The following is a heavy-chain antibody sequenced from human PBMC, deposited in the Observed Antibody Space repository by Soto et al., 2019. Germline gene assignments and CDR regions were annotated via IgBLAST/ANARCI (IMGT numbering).Heavy chain of an antibody. CDR3: VKDMGQAAVGIRYPYGLDV. J-gene: IGHJ6*02. Sequence: LRLSCSGSGFTVSSFGMHWVRQAPGKGLEHVSTLSSNGIGTYYADSVKGRFTFSRDTSKNTLYLQMSSLRTEDTAVYYCVKDMGQAAVGIRYPYGLDVWGLGTTVTVSS. V-gene: IGHV3-64D*06. CDR1: GFTVSSFG. D-gene: IGHD6-13*01. CDR2: LSSNGIGT.